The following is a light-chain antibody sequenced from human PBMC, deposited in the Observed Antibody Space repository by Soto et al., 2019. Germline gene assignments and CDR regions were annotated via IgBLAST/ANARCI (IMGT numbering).Light chain of an antibody. V-gene: IGKV1-9*01. J-gene: IGKJ2*01. CDR2: AAS. CDR1: QGISSY. Sequence: DIQLTQSPSFLSASVGDRVTITCRASQGISSYLAWYQQKPGKAPKLLIYAASTLQSGVPSRFSGSGSGTEFTLTISSLQPEYFATYYCQQLNSYPPFGQGTKLEIK. CDR3: QQLNSYPP.